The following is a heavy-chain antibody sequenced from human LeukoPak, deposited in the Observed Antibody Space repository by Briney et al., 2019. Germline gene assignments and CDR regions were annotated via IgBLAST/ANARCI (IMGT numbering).Heavy chain of an antibody. CDR2: IKSKTDGGTT. CDR3: TTGYCSSTSCYKGLNWFDP. V-gene: IGHV3-15*01. CDR1: GFTFSNAW. D-gene: IGHD2-2*02. Sequence: GGSLRLSCAASGFTFSNAWMSWVRQAPGKGLEWVGRIKSKTDGGTTDYAAPVKGRFTISRDDSKNTLYLQMNSLKTEDTAVYYCTTGYCSSTSCYKGLNWFDPWGQGTLVTVSS. J-gene: IGHJ5*02.